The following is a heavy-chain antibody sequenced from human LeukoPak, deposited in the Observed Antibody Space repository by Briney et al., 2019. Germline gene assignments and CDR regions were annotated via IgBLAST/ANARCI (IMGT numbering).Heavy chain of an antibody. D-gene: IGHD6-19*01. V-gene: IGHV4-34*01. CDR2: INHSGST. CDR1: GGSFSGYY. CDR3: AREDGSGWYGPHWYFDL. J-gene: IGHJ2*01. Sequence: SETLSLTCAVYGGSFSGYYWSWIRQPPGKGLEWIGEINHSGSTNYNPSLKSRVTISVDTSKNQFSLKLSSVTAADTAVYYCAREDGSGWYGPHWYFDLWGRGTLVTVSS.